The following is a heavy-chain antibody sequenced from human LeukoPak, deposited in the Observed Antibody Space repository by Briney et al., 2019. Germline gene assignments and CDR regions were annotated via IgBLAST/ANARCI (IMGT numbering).Heavy chain of an antibody. CDR1: GGTFSSYA. J-gene: IGHJ3*02. V-gene: IGHV1-69*05. CDR2: IIPIFGTA. D-gene: IGHD2-21*01. CDR3: ARVGGLVVIATHAFDI. Sequence: ASVKVSCKASGGTFSSYAISWVRQAPGQGLEWMGGIIPIFGTANYAQKFQGRVTITTDESTSTAYMELSSLRSEDTAVYYCARVGGLVVIATHAFDIWGQGTMVTVSS.